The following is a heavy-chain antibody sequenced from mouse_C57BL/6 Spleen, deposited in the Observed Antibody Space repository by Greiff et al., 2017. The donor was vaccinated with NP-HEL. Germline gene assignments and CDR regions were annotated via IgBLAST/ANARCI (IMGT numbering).Heavy chain of an antibody. D-gene: IGHD4-1*01. CDR1: GYTFTSYW. V-gene: IGHV1-69*01. CDR2: IDPSVSYT. CDR3: ARSHWEDAMDY. J-gene: IGHJ4*01. Sequence: QVQLQQPGAELVMPGASVKLSCKASGYTFTSYWMHWVKQRPGQGLEWIGEIDPSVSYTNYNQKFKGKSTLTVDKSSSTAYMQLSSLTSEDSAVYYCARSHWEDAMDYWGQGTSVTVSS.